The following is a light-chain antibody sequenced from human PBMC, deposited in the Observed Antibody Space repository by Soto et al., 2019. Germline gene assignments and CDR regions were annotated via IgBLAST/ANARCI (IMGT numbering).Light chain of an antibody. J-gene: IGKJ2*03. CDR3: QKYGSSLYS. V-gene: IGKV3-20*01. CDR2: RAS. Sequence: EIVLTQSPGTLSLSLGERATLSCRASQSVTTTYLAWYQQRPGQAPRLLIHRASNRATGITDRFSGSGAGTDFTLTISILEPEDVAVYYCQKYGSSLYSFGQATKLEIK. CDR1: QSVTTTY.